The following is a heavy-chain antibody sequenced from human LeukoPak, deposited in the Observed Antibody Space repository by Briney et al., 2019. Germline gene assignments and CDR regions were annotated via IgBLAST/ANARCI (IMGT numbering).Heavy chain of an antibody. CDR3: ARDLRKGIAVAGSDY. CDR2: IKQDGSEK. CDR1: GFTFSSYW. J-gene: IGHJ4*02. Sequence: PGGSVRLSCAASGFTFSSYWMSWVRQAPGKGLEWVANIKQDGSEKYYVDSVKGRFTISRDNAKNSLYLQMNSLRAEDTAVYYCARDLRKGIAVAGSDYWGQGTLFTASS. D-gene: IGHD6-13*01. V-gene: IGHV3-7*05.